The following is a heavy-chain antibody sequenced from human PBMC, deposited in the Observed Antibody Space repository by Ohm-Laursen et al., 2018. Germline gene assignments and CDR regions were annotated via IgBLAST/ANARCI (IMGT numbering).Heavy chain of an antibody. CDR3: ARDPYYSSWYFFRY. Sequence: SLRLSCAASGFSFSGFWMHWLRLVPGKGLEWVSRINPDGGTTNYAGSVKGRFTISRDNAKNTLYLQMSSLRVEDTATYYCARDPYYSSWYFFRYWGQGTQVTVSS. V-gene: IGHV3-74*01. CDR1: GFSFSGFW. CDR2: INPDGGTT. D-gene: IGHD6-13*01. J-gene: IGHJ4*02.